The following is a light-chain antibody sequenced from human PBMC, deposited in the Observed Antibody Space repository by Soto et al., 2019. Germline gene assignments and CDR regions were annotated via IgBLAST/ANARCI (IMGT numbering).Light chain of an antibody. CDR2: EVL. CDR1: SSDVGAYDH. J-gene: IGLJ2*01. V-gene: IGLV2-14*01. CDR3: CSYTRSTTLV. Sequence: QSVLTQPASVSGSPGQWITISCTGTSSDVGAYDHVSWYQQHPGKAPKLIIYEVLNRPSGVSNRFSGSKSGNTASLTISGLQAEDEADFYCCSYTRSTTLVFGGGTKVTVL.